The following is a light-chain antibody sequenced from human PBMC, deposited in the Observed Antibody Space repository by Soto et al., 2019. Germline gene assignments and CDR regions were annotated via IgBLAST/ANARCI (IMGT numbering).Light chain of an antibody. Sequence: QPVLTQPPSASGTPGQKVTISCSGSTSNIGSHSVNWFRHLPGTAPKLLIITNNQRPSGVPDRFSGYKSGTSASLVISGLQSADEADYYCATWDDNLKGVFGTGTKLTVL. CDR2: TNN. J-gene: IGLJ1*01. CDR3: ATWDDNLKGV. V-gene: IGLV1-44*01. CDR1: TSNIGSHS.